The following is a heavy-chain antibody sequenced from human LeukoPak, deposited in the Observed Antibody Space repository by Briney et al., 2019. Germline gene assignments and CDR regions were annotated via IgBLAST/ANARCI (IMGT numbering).Heavy chain of an antibody. J-gene: IGHJ4*02. V-gene: IGHV4-61*01. D-gene: IGHD3-22*01. CDR1: GGSVSSGSYY. Sequence: SETLSLTCTVSGGSVSSGSYYWSWIRQPPGTGLEWIGYIYYSGSTNYNPSLKSRVTISVDTSKNQFSLKLSSVTAADTAVYYCARGGDSSGYYLEYFDYWGQGTLVTVSS. CDR3: ARGGDSSGYYLEYFDY. CDR2: IYYSGST.